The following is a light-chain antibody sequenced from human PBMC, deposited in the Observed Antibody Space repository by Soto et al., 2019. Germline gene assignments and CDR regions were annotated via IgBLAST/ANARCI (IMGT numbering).Light chain of an antibody. CDR2: GNS. CDR1: SSNIGAGYD. V-gene: IGLV1-40*01. J-gene: IGLJ2*01. Sequence: QAVVTQPPSVSGAPGQRVTISCTGSSSNIGAGYDVHWYQQLPGTAPKLLISGNSNRPSGVPDRFSGSKSGPSASLAITGLQPEDEAGYYCQSYDSSLSAVVFGGGTKLTVL. CDR3: QSYDSSLSAVV.